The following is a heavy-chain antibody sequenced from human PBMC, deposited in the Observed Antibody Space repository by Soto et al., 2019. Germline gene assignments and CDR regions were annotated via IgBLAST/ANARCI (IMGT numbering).Heavy chain of an antibody. CDR1: GGSVSGYY. D-gene: IGHD3-10*01. CDR2: INHSGST. CDR3: ARDLRITMVRGVNRNLFDP. V-gene: IGHV4-34*01. J-gene: IGHJ5*02. Sequence: SETLSLTCAVYGGSVSGYYWSWIRQPPGKGLEWIGEINHSGSTNYNPSLKSRVTISVDTSKNQFSLKLSSVTAADTAVYYCARDLRITMVRGVNRNLFDPWGQGTLVTVSS.